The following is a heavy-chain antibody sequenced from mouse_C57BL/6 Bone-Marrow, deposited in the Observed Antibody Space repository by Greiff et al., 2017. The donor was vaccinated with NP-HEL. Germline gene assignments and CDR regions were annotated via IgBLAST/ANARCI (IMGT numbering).Heavy chain of an antibody. J-gene: IGHJ2*01. CDR3: ARSITTVAVFDY. CDR2: IYPGSGST. Sequence: QVQLQQPGAELVKPGASVKMSCKASGYTFTSYWITWVKQRPGQGLEWIGDIYPGSGSTNYNEKFKGKATLTVDTSSSTAYMQLSSLTSEDSAVYYCARSITTVAVFDYWGQGTTLTVSS. CDR1: GYTFTSYW. D-gene: IGHD1-1*01. V-gene: IGHV1-55*01.